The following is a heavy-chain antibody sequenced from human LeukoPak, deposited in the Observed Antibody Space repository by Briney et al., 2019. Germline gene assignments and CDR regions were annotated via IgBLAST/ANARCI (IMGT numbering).Heavy chain of an antibody. Sequence: ASVKVSCKASGYTFTGYYMHWVRQAPGQGLEWMGWINPNSGGTNYAQKFQGRVTLTRDTSISTAYMELSRLRSDDTAVYYCASGPPRRGYSHLGYFDYWGQGTLVTVSS. CDR3: ASGPPRRGYSHLGYFDY. J-gene: IGHJ4*02. CDR1: GYTFTGYY. CDR2: INPNSGGT. D-gene: IGHD5-18*01. V-gene: IGHV1-2*02.